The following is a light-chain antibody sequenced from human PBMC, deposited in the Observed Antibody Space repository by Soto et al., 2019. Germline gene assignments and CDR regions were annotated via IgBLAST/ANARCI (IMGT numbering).Light chain of an antibody. J-gene: IGKJ1*01. CDR3: QPYYTSPQT. Sequence: VQMTQSAASLSACMGGRVSMTFRASQSISNYLNWYQQKPGKAPKLLIFAASTLQSGVPSRFSGSGSGTDFTLTIRCLQSEDFATYYCQPYYTSPQTFGQGTKVDI. CDR1: QSISNY. V-gene: IGKV1-39*01. CDR2: AAS.